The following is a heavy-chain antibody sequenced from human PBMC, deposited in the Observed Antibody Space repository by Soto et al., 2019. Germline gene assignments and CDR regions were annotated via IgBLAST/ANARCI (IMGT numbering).Heavy chain of an antibody. J-gene: IGHJ3*02. D-gene: IGHD1-7*01. CDR1: GFTFSNAW. CDR3: TTPGGWNYAFDI. Sequence: SCAASGFTFSNAWMSWVRQAPGKGLEWVGRIKSKTDGGTTDYAAPVKGRFTISRDDSKNTLYLQMNSLKTEDTAVYYCTTPGGWNYAFDIWGQGTMVTVSS. V-gene: IGHV3-15*01. CDR2: IKSKTDGGTT.